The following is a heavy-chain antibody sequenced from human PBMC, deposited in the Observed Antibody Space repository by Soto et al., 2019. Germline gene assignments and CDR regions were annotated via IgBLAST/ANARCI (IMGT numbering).Heavy chain of an antibody. CDR3: ARRVEAQTTFDY. CDR1: GGSISSSSYY. Sequence: SETLSLTCTVSGGSISSSSYYWGWIRQPPGKGLEWIGSIYYSGSTYYNPSLKSRVTISVDTSKNQFSLKLSSVTAADTAVYYCARRVEAQTTFDYWGQGTLVTVSS. D-gene: IGHD1-1*01. J-gene: IGHJ4*02. V-gene: IGHV4-39*01. CDR2: IYYSGST.